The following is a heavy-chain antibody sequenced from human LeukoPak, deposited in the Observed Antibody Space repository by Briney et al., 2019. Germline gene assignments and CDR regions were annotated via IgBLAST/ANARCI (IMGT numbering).Heavy chain of an antibody. J-gene: IGHJ3*02. CDR2: IYYSGST. CDR1: GGSISSYY. CDR3: ARDQGYCSSTSCRPAFDI. Sequence: SETLSLTCTVSGGSISSYYWSWIRQPPGKGLEWIGYIYYSGSTNYNPSLKSRVTISVDTSKNQFPLKLSSVTAADTAVYYCARDQGYCSSTSCRPAFDIWGQGTMVTVSS. V-gene: IGHV4-59*01. D-gene: IGHD2-2*01.